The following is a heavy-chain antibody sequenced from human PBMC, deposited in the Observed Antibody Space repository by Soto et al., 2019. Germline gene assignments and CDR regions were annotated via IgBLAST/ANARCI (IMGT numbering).Heavy chain of an antibody. CDR1: GGSISSYY. CDR2: IYYSGST. CDR3: ARDVIVLVGATYSHYVMDG. J-gene: IGHJ6*02. Sequence: TSEALSITCTVSGGSISSYYWSWIRQPPGKGLEWIGYIYYSGSTNYNPSLKSRVTISVDTSKNQFSLKPSSVTAADTAVYYCARDVIVLVGATYSHYVMDGWGQGTTVT. V-gene: IGHV4-59*01. D-gene: IGHD1-26*01.